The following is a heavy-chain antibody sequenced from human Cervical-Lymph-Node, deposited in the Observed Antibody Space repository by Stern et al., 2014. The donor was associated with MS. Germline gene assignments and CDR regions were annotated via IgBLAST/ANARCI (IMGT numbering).Heavy chain of an antibody. CDR3: AHATWYLLDY. V-gene: IGHV2-5*01. J-gene: IGHJ4*02. Sequence: EESGPTLMKPTQTLTLTCTFSGFSLNTSGVGVGWIRQPPGKALEWLALIYWNGDERFSPSLKSRLTITKDTSKNQVVLTMTNVDPVDTATYYCAHATWYLLDYWGQGTLVTVSS. CDR1: GFSLNTSGVG. CDR2: IYWNGDE. D-gene: IGHD4-23*01.